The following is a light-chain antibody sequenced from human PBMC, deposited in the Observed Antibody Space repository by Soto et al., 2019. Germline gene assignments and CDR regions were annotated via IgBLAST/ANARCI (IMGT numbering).Light chain of an antibody. V-gene: IGLV2-14*03. CDR3: SSYSSIPVV. J-gene: IGLJ2*01. CDR1: SSDVGGYNY. CDR2: DVS. Sequence: QSALTQPASVSGSPGQSITISCTGTSSDVGGYNYVSWYQQHPGKAPKLMIYDVSNRPSGVSDRFSGSKSGNTASLTISGLQAEDEAGYYCSSYSSIPVVFGGGTKVTVL.